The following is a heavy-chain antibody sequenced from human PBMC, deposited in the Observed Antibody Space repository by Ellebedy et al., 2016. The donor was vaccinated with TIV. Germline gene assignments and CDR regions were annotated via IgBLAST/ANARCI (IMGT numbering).Heavy chain of an antibody. CDR2: ISGYNGNT. Sequence: ASVKVSXXASGYTFTNYGIGWVRQAPGQGLELMGWISGYNGNTNYAQKLQGRVTMTTDTSTSTAYMELGSLRSDDTAVYYCARFPGPLRRNYYYYMDVWGKGTTVTVSS. V-gene: IGHV1-18*01. CDR3: ARFPGPLRRNYYYYMDV. J-gene: IGHJ6*03. CDR1: GYTFTNYG. D-gene: IGHD4-17*01.